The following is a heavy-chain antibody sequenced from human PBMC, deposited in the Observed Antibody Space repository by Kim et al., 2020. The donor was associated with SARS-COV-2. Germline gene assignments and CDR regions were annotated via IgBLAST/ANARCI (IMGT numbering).Heavy chain of an antibody. CDR2: IYHSGST. V-gene: IGHV4-4*02. Sequence: SETLSLTCAVSGGSISSSNWWSWVRQPPGKGLEWIGEIYHSGSTNYNPSLKSRVTISVDKSKNQFSLKLSSVTAADTAVYYCARESLQWLGAKGWFDPWGQGTLVTVSS. CDR1: GGSISSSNW. D-gene: IGHD6-19*01. CDR3: ARESLQWLGAKGWFDP. J-gene: IGHJ5*02.